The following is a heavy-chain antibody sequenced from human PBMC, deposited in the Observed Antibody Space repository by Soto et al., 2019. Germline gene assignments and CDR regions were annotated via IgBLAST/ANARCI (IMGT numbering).Heavy chain of an antibody. CDR3: ARDLRIFETNWFDP. V-gene: IGHV3-30-3*01. Sequence: GGSLRLSCAASGFTFSSYAMHWVRQAPGKGLEWVAVISYDGSNKYYADSVKGRFTISRDNSKNTLYLQMNSLRAEDTAVYYCARDLRIFETNWFDPWGQGTLVTSPQ. CDR2: ISYDGSNK. J-gene: IGHJ5*02. CDR1: GFTFSSYA. D-gene: IGHD3-3*01.